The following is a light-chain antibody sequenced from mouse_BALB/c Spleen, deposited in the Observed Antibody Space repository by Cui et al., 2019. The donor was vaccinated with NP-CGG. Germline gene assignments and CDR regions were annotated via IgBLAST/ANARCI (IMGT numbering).Light chain of an antibody. J-gene: IGLJ1*01. Sequence: QAVVTQESALPTSPGETVTLTCRSNTGAVTTSNYANWVQEKPDHLFNGLIGGSNNRAPGVPARFSGSLIGDKAALTITGAQTEDEAKYFCALWYSNHWVFGGGTKLTVL. CDR1: TGAVTTSNY. CDR2: GSN. CDR3: ALWYSNHWV. V-gene: IGLV1*01.